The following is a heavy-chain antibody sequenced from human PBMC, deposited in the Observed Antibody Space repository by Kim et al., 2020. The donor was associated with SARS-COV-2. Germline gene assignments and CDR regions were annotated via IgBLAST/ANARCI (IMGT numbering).Heavy chain of an antibody. J-gene: IGHJ4*02. V-gene: IGHV1-69*04. Sequence: SVKVSCKASGGTFSSYPINWVRQAPGQGLEWMGRIIPILGIANYAQKFQGRVTITADKSTSTAYMELSSLGSEDTAVYYCARDGTGCSSSSCYYDYWGQGTLVTVSS. D-gene: IGHD2-2*01. CDR1: GGTFSSYP. CDR2: IIPILGIA. CDR3: ARDGTGCSSSSCYYDY.